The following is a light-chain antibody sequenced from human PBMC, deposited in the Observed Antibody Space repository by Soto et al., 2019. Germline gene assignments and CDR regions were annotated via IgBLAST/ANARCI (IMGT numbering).Light chain of an antibody. CDR2: EAS. V-gene: IGKV1-5*03. J-gene: IGKJ4*01. CDR3: QQYNTFLT. CDR1: HNLDKW. Sequence: DIPMTQSPSTLSASVGDRVTITCRASHNLDKWLAWYQQKPGKAPKLLIYEASGLQSGVPSRFSGSGSGTEFTLTITSLQPDDFATYYCQQYNTFLTFGGGTKVEIK.